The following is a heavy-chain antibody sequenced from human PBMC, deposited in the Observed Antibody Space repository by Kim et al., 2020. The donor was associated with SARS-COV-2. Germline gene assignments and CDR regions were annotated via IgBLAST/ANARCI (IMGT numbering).Heavy chain of an antibody. Sequence: ASVKVSCKASGYSFSDYSLNWVRQAPGHGLEWMGCINPNVGVAYYAQKFQGRVTFTTDRSMSTAYMELNGLTSEDAAVYYCARAGWALDVWGQVTTLTGS. J-gene: IGHJ6*02. D-gene: IGHD1-26*01. CDR1: GYSFSDYS. CDR3: ARAGWALDV. CDR2: INPNVGVA. V-gene: IGHV1-2*02.